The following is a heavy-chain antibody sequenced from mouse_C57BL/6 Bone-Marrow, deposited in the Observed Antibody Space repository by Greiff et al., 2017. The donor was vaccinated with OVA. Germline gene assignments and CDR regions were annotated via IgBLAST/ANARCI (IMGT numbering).Heavy chain of an antibody. V-gene: IGHV1-18*01. CDR1: GYTFTDYT. CDR2: LNPNNGGT. CDR3: ARDDYLDY. J-gene: IGHJ2*01. D-gene: IGHD2-3*01. Sequence: EVQLQQSGPELVKPGASVKIPCKASGYTFTDYTMDWVKQSHGKSLEWIGDLNPNNGGTIYTQKFKGKATLTVDKCDSTAYMELRSLTSEDTAVYDCARDDYLDYWGQGTTLTVSA.